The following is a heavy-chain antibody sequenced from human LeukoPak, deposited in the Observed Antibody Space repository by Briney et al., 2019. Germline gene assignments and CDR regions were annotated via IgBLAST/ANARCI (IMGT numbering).Heavy chain of an antibody. D-gene: IGHD4-17*01. CDR3: ARGDTTVTRHFDY. V-gene: IGHV3-21*04. Sequence: MPGGSLRLSCAASGFTFSSYTMNWVRQAPGKGLEWVSCISSNSDYIFYADSLKGRVTISRDNAKNSLYLQMNSLRAEDTAIYYCARGDTTVTRHFDYWGQGTLVTVSS. CDR1: GFTFSSYT. J-gene: IGHJ4*02. CDR2: ISSNSDYI.